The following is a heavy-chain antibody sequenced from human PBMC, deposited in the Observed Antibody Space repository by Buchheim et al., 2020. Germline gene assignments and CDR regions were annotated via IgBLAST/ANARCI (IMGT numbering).Heavy chain of an antibody. D-gene: IGHD3-22*01. CDR1: GGSISSYY. J-gene: IGHJ4*02. CDR3: ARHAARYYYDSSGPYCFDY. V-gene: IGHV4-59*08. Sequence: QVQLQESGPGLVKPSETLSLTCTVPGGSISSYYWSWIRQPPGKGLEWIGYIYYSGSTNYNPSLKSRVTITVDTSKNQFSLKLSSVTAADTAVYYCARHAARYYYDSSGPYCFDYWGQGTL. CDR2: IYYSGST.